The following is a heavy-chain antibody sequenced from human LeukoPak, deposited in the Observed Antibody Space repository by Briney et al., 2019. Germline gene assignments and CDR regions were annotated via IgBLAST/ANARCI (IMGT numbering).Heavy chain of an antibody. J-gene: IGHJ4*02. CDR2: IKQDGSEK. CDR1: GFTFSRYR. Sequence: GGSLRLSCAASGFTFSRYRMSWVRQAPGKGLEWVANIKQDGSEKYYVDSVKGRFTISRDNAKNSLYLQMNSLRAEDTAVYYCARDTLGEGEDANYAVYYFDYWGQGTPVTVSS. D-gene: IGHD4/OR15-4a*01. CDR3: ARDTLGEGEDANYAVYYFDY. V-gene: IGHV3-7*01.